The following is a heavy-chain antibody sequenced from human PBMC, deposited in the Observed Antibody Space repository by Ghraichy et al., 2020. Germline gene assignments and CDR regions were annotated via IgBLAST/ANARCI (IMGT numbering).Heavy chain of an antibody. CDR2: IYWNDDL. J-gene: IGHJ5*02. V-gene: IGHV2-5*01. D-gene: IGHD3-10*01. CDR3: ANRLRSFSPFDP. Sequence: SGPTLVKPSQTLTLTCTLSGFSLNTTGVAVAWIRQPPGKALEWLALIYWNDDLRYSRSLKNRLTVTRGASKNHVVLTMTNMDPVDTATYFCANRLRSFSPFDPWGQGTLVTVSS. CDR1: GFSLNTTGVA.